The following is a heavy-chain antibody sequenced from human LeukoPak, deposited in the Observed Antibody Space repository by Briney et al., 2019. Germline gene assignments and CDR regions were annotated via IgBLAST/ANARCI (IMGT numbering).Heavy chain of an antibody. Sequence: GGSLRLSCAASGFTFSSYAIHWVRQAPGKGLEWVAVLSYDGSTTYYADSLKGRFTVSRDNSKNTLYLQMNSLRAEDTAVYYCARSLGYCSAGSCFPFDYWGQGTLVTVSS. CDR3: ARSLGYCSAGSCFPFDY. D-gene: IGHD2-15*01. CDR2: LSYDGSTT. CDR1: GFTFSSYA. J-gene: IGHJ4*02. V-gene: IGHV3-30-3*01.